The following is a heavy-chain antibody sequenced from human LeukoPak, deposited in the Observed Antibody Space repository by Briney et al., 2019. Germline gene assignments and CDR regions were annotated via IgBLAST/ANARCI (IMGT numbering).Heavy chain of an antibody. V-gene: IGHV1-18*01. D-gene: IGHD1-1*01. CDR2: ISAYNGNT. Sequence: ASVKVSCKASGYTFTSYGISWVRQAPGQGLEWMGWISAYNGNTNYAQKLQGRVTMTTDTSTSTAFMELRSLRSDDTAVYYCARDLTTPHWFDPWGQGTLVTVSS. CDR1: GYTFTSYG. CDR3: ARDLTTPHWFDP. J-gene: IGHJ5*02.